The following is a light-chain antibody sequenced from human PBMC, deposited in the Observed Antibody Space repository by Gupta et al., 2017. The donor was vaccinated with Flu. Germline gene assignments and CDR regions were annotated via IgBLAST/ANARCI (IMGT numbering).Light chain of an antibody. J-gene: IGLJ3*02. CDR1: SSDVGGYTY. Sequence: QSALTQTASVSGSPGQSITISCSGTSSDVGGYTYVSWYLHNPGKATKLIIYEVTTRPSGVSNRFSGSKSGNTASLTISGLQAEDEADYYCSSYTISSTRVFGGGTRLTVL. V-gene: IGLV2-14*01. CDR3: SSYTISSTRV. CDR2: EVT.